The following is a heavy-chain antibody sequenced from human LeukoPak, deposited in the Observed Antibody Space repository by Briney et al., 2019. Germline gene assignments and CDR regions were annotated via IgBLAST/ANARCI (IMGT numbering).Heavy chain of an antibody. V-gene: IGHV1-69*13. J-gene: IGHJ3*02. CDR1: GGTFSSYA. CDR3: ARDRVLGVPGAFDI. CDR2: IIPIFGTA. D-gene: IGHD3-16*01. Sequence: SVKVSCKASGGTFSSYAISWVRQAPGQGLEWMGVIIPIFGTANYAQKFQGRVTITADESTSTAYMELSSLRSEDTAVYYCARDRVLGVPGAFDIWGQGTMVTVSS.